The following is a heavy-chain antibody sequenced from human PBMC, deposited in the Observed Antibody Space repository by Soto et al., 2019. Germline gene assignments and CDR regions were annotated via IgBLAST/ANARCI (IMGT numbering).Heavy chain of an antibody. J-gene: IGHJ3*02. D-gene: IGHD2-2*01. CDR1: GFTFSSYA. CDR2: ISGSGGST. Sequence: GGSLRLSCAASGFTFSSYAMSGVRQAPGKGLEWVSAISGSGGSTYYADSVKGRCTISRDNSKNTLYLQMNSLRAEDTAVYYCAKIPFIVVVPAAAFDIWGQGTMVTVSS. CDR3: AKIPFIVVVPAAAFDI. V-gene: IGHV3-23*01.